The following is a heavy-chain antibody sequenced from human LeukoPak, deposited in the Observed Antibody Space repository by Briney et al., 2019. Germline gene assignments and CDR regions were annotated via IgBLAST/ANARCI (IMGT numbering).Heavy chain of an antibody. J-gene: IGHJ6*02. CDR3: ARGFRGIQLWSYSDYYYYYGMDV. CDR1: GYTITSYG. CDR2: ISAYNGNT. Sequence: ASVKVACKASGYTITSYGISWVRQAPGQGLEWMGWISAYNGNTNYAQKLQGRVTMTTDTSTSTAYMELRSLRSDDTAVYYCARGFRGIQLWSYSDYYYYYGMDVWGQGTTVTVSS. D-gene: IGHD5-18*01. V-gene: IGHV1-18*01.